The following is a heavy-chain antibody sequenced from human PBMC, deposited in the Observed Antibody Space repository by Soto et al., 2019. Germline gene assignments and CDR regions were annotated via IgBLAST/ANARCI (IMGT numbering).Heavy chain of an antibody. CDR1: GFTFSNAW. CDR2: IKSKTDGGTT. CDR3: TTVTFLPPVGALPDDYYYYGMDV. V-gene: IGHV3-15*07. J-gene: IGHJ6*02. Sequence: GGSLRLSCAASGFTFSNAWMNWVRQAPGKGLEWVGRIKSKTDGGTTDYAAPVKGRFTISRDDSKNTLYLQMNSLKTEDTAVYYCTTVTFLPPVGALPDDYYYYGMDVWGQGTTVTVSS. D-gene: IGHD1-26*01.